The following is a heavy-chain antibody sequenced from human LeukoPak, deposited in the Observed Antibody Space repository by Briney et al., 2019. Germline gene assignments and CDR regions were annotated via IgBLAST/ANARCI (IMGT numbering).Heavy chain of an antibody. V-gene: IGHV4-59*06. Sequence: SETLSLTCTVSGGSISSYYRSWLRQHPGKGLEWIGYIYYSGSTYYNPSLKSRVTISVDTSKNQFSLKLSSVTAADTAVYYCARNSAGDSSGYYPPLGSWGQGTLVTVSS. CDR3: ARNSAGDSSGYYPPLGS. J-gene: IGHJ4*02. CDR1: GGSISSYY. CDR2: IYYSGST. D-gene: IGHD3-22*01.